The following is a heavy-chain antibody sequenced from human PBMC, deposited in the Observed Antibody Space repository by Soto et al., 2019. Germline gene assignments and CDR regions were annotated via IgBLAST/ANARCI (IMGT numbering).Heavy chain of an antibody. Sequence: ASVKVSCKASGYTFTSYGISWVRQAPGQGLEWMGWISAYNGNTNYAQKLQGRVTMTTDTSTSTAYMELSGLRSGDTAVYSCSRDAKQYCSSTSCYGGGWNYWGLG. V-gene: IGHV1-18*01. CDR3: SRDAKQYCSSTSCYGGGWNY. CDR1: GYTFTSYG. J-gene: IGHJ4*02. CDR2: ISAYNGNT. D-gene: IGHD2-2*01.